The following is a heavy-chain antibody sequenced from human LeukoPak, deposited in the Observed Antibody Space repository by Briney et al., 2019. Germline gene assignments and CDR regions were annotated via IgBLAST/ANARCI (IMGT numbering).Heavy chain of an antibody. CDR3: ARDRARSLWFGESHDAFDI. V-gene: IGHV1-18*01. J-gene: IGHJ3*02. CDR2: ISAYNGNT. Sequence: ASVKVPCKASGYAFTSYGISWVRQAPGQGLEWMGWISAYNGNTNYAQKLQGRVTMTTDTSTSTAYMELRSLRSDDTAVYYCARDRARSLWFGESHDAFDIWGQGTMVTVSS. D-gene: IGHD3-10*01. CDR1: GYAFTSYG.